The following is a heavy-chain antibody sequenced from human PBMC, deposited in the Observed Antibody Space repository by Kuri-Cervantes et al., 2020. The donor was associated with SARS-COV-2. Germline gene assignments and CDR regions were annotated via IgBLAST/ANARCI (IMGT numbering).Heavy chain of an antibody. CDR2: IHYSGNT. J-gene: IGHJ4*02. CDR1: GGSISSPNYY. D-gene: IGHD2-8*01. CDR3: ARQAIVLMVYATTFDY. V-gene: IGHV4-39*01. Sequence: GSLRLSCTVSGGSISSPNYYWGWIRQPPGKGLEWIGSIHYSGNTHYSPSLKSRVTISVDTSKNQFSLKLNSVTAADTAVYYCARQAIVLMVYATTFDYWGQGTLVTVSS.